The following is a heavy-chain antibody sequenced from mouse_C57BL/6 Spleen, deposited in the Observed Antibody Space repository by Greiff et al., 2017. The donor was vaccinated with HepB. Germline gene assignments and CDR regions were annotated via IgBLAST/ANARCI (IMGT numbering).Heavy chain of an antibody. CDR2: IDPSDSYT. D-gene: IGHD1-1*01. J-gene: IGHJ1*03. CDR1: GYTFTSYW. V-gene: IGHV1-69*01. CDR3: ARWAYYGSSRYFDV. Sequence: QVQLKQPGAELVMPGASVKLSCKASGYTFTSYWMHWVKQRPGQGLEWIGEIDPSDSYTNYNQKFKGKSTLTVDKSSSTAYMQLSSLTSEDSAVYYCARWAYYGSSRYFDVWGTGTTVTVSS.